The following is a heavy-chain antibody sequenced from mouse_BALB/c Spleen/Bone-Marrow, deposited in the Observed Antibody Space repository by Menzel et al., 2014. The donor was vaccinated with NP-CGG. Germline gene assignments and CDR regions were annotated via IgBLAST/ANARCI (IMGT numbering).Heavy chain of an antibody. D-gene: IGHD1-1*01. J-gene: IGHJ2*01. CDR1: GYTFTDYY. V-gene: IGHV1-19*01. CDR2: VNPYNGGT. CDR3: SYDYFDY. Sequence: EVQLQLSGPELVKAGASVKMSCKASGYTFTDYYMDWVKQSHGESFEWIGRVNPYNGGTSYNQKFKGKATLTVDKSSSTAYMELNSLTSEDSAVYYCSYDYFDYWGQGTTLTVSS.